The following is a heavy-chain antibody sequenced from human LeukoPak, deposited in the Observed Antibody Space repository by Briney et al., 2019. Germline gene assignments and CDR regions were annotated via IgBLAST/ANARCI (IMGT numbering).Heavy chain of an antibody. J-gene: IGHJ4*02. Sequence: ASVKVSCKASGYTFTGYYMHWVRQATGQGLEWMGWMNPNSGNTGYAQKFQGRVTITRNTSISTAYMELSSLRSEDTAVYYCARFYSGSRDYWGQGTLVTVSS. V-gene: IGHV1-8*03. CDR2: MNPNSGNT. CDR3: ARFYSGSRDY. D-gene: IGHD1-26*01. CDR1: GYTFTGYY.